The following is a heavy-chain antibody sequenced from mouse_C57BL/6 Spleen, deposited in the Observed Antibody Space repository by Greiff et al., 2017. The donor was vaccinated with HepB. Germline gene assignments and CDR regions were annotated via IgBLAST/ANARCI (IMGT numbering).Heavy chain of an antibody. J-gene: IGHJ3*01. V-gene: IGHV1-42*01. CDR1: GYSFTGYY. CDR3: AGLIKAWFAY. CDR2: INPSTGGT. Sequence: VQLQQSGPELVKPGASVKIPCKASGYSFTGYYTNWVKQSPEKSLEWIGEINPSTGGTTYNQKFKAKATLTVDKSSSTAYMQLKSLTSEDSAVYYCAGLIKAWFAYWCQGTLFTISA.